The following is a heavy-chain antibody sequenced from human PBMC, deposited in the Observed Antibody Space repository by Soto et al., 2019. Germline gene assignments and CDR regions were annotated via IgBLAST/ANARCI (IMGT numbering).Heavy chain of an antibody. D-gene: IGHD3-3*01. V-gene: IGHV4-30-4*01. J-gene: IGHJ4*02. CDR3: ARAPVGLDTISYFDY. CDR1: DDSVGSVWFH. CDR2: IYNGGST. Sequence: ASVKQSHTYTVADDSVGSVWFHWAWLRRPPGKGLEWIGYIYNGGSTYYRPSLESRMHMSLDATRNHYSLRLTSVTAADTAVYFCARAPVGLDTISYFDYWGQGKLVNV.